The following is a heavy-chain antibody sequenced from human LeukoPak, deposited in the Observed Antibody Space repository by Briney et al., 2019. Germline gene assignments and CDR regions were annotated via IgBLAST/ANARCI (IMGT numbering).Heavy chain of an antibody. CDR1: GYSISSGYY. D-gene: IGHD1-1*01. CDR2: IYHSGST. CDR3: ARVDDVGAFDI. V-gene: IGHV4-38-2*01. J-gene: IGHJ3*02. Sequence: SETLSLTCAVSGYSISSGYYWGWIRQPPGKGLEWIGSIYHSGSTYYNPSLKSRVTISVDTSKNQFSLKLSPVTAADTAVYYCARVDDVGAFDIWGQGTMVTVSS.